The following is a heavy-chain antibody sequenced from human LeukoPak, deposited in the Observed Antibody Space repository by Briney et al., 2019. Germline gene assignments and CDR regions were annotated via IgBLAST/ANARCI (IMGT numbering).Heavy chain of an antibody. Sequence: GGSLRLSCAASGFTFSSYGMHWVRQAPGKGLEWVAFIRYDGSNKYYADSVKGRFTISRDNSKNTLYLQMNSLRAEDTAVYYCARDFDGVQAFDIWGQGTMVTVSS. CDR2: IRYDGSNK. CDR3: ARDFDGVQAFDI. V-gene: IGHV3-30*02. D-gene: IGHD3-16*01. CDR1: GFTFSSYG. J-gene: IGHJ3*02.